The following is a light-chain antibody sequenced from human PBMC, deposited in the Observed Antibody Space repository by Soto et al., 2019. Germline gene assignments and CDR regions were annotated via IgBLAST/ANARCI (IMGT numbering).Light chain of an antibody. CDR1: NSVVLSYHL. J-gene: IGLJ3*02. CDR2: EGN. Sequence: QSALTQPASVSGSPGQSITISCTGSNSVVLSYHLVSWYQQHPGKAPHLIIFEGNKRPSRVSYRFPGSMSANMASLTISGLQAEDEAEYYGCSYTDGSSLVFGGGTKLTVL. CDR3: CSYTDGSSLV. V-gene: IGLV2-23*01.